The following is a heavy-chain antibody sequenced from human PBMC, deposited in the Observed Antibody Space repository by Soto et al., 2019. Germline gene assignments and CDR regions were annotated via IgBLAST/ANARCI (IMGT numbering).Heavy chain of an antibody. CDR3: AMRQGGYWVY. D-gene: IGHD5-12*01. V-gene: IGHV3-74*01. J-gene: IGHJ4*02. CDR2: INSDGSST. Sequence: PGGSLRLSCAASGFTISNYWMHWVRQAPGKGLVWVSRINSDGSSTNYADSVKGRFTISRDNAKNTLYLQMSSLRAEDTAVYYCAMRQGGYWVYWGQGNLVTVSS. CDR1: GFTISNYW.